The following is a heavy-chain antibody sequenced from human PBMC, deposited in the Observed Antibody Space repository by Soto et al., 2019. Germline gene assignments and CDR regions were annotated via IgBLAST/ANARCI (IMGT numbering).Heavy chain of an antibody. J-gene: IGHJ4*02. D-gene: IGHD3-10*01. Sequence: PGGSLRLSCAASGFTFSSYAMSWVRQAPGKGLEWVSAISGSGGSTYYADSVKGRFTISRDNSKNTLYLQMNSLRAEDTAVYYCAKDFYYYGSGSLSLDYWGQGTLVTVSS. CDR3: AKDFYYYGSGSLSLDY. V-gene: IGHV3-23*01. CDR2: ISGSGGST. CDR1: GFTFSSYA.